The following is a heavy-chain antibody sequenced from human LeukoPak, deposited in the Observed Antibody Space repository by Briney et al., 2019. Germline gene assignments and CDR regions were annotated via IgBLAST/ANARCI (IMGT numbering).Heavy chain of an antibody. V-gene: IGHV4-30-2*01. Sequence: TLSLTCTVSGGSISSGGYSWSWIRQPPGKGLEWIGYIYHSGSTYYNPSLKSRVTISVDRSKNQFSLKLSSVTAADTAVYYCARGVPMDVWGQGTTVTVSS. CDR1: GGSISSGGYS. CDR2: IYHSGST. J-gene: IGHJ6*02. D-gene: IGHD3-10*01. CDR3: ARGVPMDV.